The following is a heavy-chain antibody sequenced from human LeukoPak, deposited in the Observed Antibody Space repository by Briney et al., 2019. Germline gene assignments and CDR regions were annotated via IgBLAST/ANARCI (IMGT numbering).Heavy chain of an antibody. CDR2: ISAYNGNT. CDR3: ARGEIWFGELPHRQPFDY. J-gene: IGHJ4*02. V-gene: IGHV1-18*01. D-gene: IGHD3-10*01. CDR1: GYTFTSYG. Sequence: ASVKVSCKASGYTFTSYGISWVRQAPGQGLEWMGWISAYNGNTNYAQKLQGRVTMTTDTSTSTAYMELRSLRSDDTAVYYCARGEIWFGELPHRQPFDYWGQGTLATVPS.